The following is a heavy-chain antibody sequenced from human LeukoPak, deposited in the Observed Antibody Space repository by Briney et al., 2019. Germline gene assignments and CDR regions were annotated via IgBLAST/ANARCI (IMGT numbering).Heavy chain of an antibody. V-gene: IGHV1-69*04. J-gene: IGHJ5*02. CDR2: IIPILGIA. Sequence: SVKVSCKASGGTFSSYAISWVRQAPRQGLEWMGRIIPILGIANYAQKFQGRVTITADKSTSTAYMELSSLRSEDTAVYYCARVFQPGPPPNWFDPWGQGTLVTVSS. CDR1: GGTFSSYA. CDR3: ARVFQPGPPPNWFDP. D-gene: IGHD2-21*01.